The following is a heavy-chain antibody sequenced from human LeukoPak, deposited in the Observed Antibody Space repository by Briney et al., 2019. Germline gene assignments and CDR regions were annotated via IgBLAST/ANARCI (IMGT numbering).Heavy chain of an antibody. CDR2: INPSGGST. CDR3: ARDIGGGYCSSTSCRSPDY. Sequence: SVKVSCKASGYTFTSYYMHWVRQAPGQGLEWMGIINPSGGSTSYAQRFQGRVTMTRDTSTSTVYMELSSLRSEDTAVYYCARDIGGGYCSSTSCRSPDYWGQGTLVTVSS. J-gene: IGHJ4*02. CDR1: GYTFTSYY. D-gene: IGHD2-2*03. V-gene: IGHV1-46*01.